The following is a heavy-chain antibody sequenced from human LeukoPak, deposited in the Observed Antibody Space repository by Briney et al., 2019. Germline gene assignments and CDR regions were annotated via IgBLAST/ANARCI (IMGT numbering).Heavy chain of an antibody. V-gene: IGHV4-30-2*01. CDR2: IYHSGST. J-gene: IGHJ4*02. D-gene: IGHD3-22*01. CDR1: GGSISSGGYS. CDR3: ARDSSGYRRLDY. Sequence: PSQTLSLTCAVSGGSISSGGYSWSWIRQPPGKGLEWIGYIYHSGSTYYNPSLKSRITISVDRSKNQFSLKLSSVTAADTAMYYCARDSSGYRRLDYWGQGTLVTVSS.